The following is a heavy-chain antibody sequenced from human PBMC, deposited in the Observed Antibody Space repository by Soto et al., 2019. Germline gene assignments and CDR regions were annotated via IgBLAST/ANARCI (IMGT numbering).Heavy chain of an antibody. CDR1: GFTVSNNY. Sequence: GSLRLSCAASGFTVSNNYMSWVRQAPGKGLEWVSVIYTGGGTYYADSVKGRFTISRDNSKSTLYLQMNSLRAEDTAVYYCARDSFYDSSGYSREGIDYWGQG. CDR2: IYTGGGT. D-gene: IGHD3-22*01. CDR3: ARDSFYDSSGYSREGIDY. J-gene: IGHJ4*02. V-gene: IGHV3-66*01.